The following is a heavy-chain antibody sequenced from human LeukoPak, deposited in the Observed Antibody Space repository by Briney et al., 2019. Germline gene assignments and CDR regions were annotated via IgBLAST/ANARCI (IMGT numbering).Heavy chain of an antibody. J-gene: IGHJ4*02. D-gene: IGHD1-26*01. Sequence: SGGSLRLSCAASGFTVSSNYMSWVRQAPGKGLEWVSAISGSGGSTYYADSVKGRFTISRDNSKNTLYLQMNSLRAEDTAVYYCAKDRGEWELLYFDYWGQGTLVTVSS. V-gene: IGHV3-23*01. CDR3: AKDRGEWELLYFDY. CDR2: ISGSGGST. CDR1: GFTVSSNY.